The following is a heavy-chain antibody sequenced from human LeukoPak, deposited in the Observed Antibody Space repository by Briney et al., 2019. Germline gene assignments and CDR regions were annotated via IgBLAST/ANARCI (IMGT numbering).Heavy chain of an antibody. Sequence: PSETLSLTCAVYGGSFSGYYWSWIRQPPGKGLEWIGEINHSGSTNYNPSLKGRVTISVDTSKNQFSLKLSSVTAADTAVYYCARARSGWYGKYFQHWGQGTLVTVSS. D-gene: IGHD6-19*01. CDR2: INHSGST. J-gene: IGHJ1*01. V-gene: IGHV4-34*01. CDR3: ARARSGWYGKYFQH. CDR1: GGSFSGYY.